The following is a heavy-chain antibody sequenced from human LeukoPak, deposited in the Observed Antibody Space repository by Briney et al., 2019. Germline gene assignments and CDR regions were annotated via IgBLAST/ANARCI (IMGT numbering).Heavy chain of an antibody. D-gene: IGHD3-22*01. CDR1: GFTFDDYA. Sequence: PGGSLRLSCAASGFTFDDYAMHWLRHAPGKGLEWVSGISWNSGSIGYADSVKGRFTISRDNAKNSLYLQMNSLRAEDTALYYCAKDGGGDYYDSSGYYYWGQGTLVTVSS. CDR2: ISWNSGSI. V-gene: IGHV3-9*01. J-gene: IGHJ4*02. CDR3: AKDGGGDYYDSSGYYY.